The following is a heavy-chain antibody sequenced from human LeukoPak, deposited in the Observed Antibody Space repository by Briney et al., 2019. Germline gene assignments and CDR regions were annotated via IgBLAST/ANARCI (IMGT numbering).Heavy chain of an antibody. D-gene: IGHD3-10*01. V-gene: IGHV4-31*03. CDR1: GGSISSGDYY. J-gene: IGHJ4*02. Sequence: SQTLSLTCTVSGGSISSGDYYWSWIRQLPGKGLEWIGYMYYRGSTYYNPSLKSRITISIDTSKNQFSLELSSVTAADTAVYYCARGIYRVRGLVGGFDYWGQGTLVPVSS. CDR3: ARGIYRVRGLVGGFDY. CDR2: MYYRGST.